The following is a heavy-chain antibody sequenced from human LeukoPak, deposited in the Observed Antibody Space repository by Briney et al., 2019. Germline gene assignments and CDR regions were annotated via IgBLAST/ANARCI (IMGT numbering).Heavy chain of an antibody. J-gene: IGHJ5*02. D-gene: IGHD4-17*01. CDR1: GFTFSDYY. CDR2: ISSSGSTI. CDR3: ARHDYGDYWGDWFDP. Sequence: GGSLRLSCAASGFTFSDYYMSWIRQAPGKGLEWVSYISSSGSTIYYADSVRGRFTISRDNAKNSLYLQMNSLRAEDTAVYYCARHDYGDYWGDWFDPWGQGTLVTVSS. V-gene: IGHV3-11*04.